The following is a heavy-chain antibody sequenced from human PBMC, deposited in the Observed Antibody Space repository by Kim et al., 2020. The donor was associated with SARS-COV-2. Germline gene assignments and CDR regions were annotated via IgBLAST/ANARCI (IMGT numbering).Heavy chain of an antibody. J-gene: IGHJ2*01. Sequence: GGSLRLSCEASGFTFDDYGMSWVRQAPGKGLEWVSGINWNGASTGYADSVKGRFTISRDNAKNSLYLQMNTLGAEDTAFYHCARDGRGSVGYVYWYFDLWGRGTLVTVSS. D-gene: IGHD2-15*01. CDR2: INWNGAST. CDR1: GFTFDDYG. CDR3: ARDGRGSVGYVYWYFDL. V-gene: IGHV3-20*01.